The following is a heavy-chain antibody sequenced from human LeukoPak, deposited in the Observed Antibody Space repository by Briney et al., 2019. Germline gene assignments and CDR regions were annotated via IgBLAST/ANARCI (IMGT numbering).Heavy chain of an antibody. CDR3: ARVYSSGWYEGFDY. J-gene: IGHJ4*02. V-gene: IGHV3-30-3*01. CDR1: GFTFSSYA. D-gene: IGHD6-19*01. Sequence: GGSLRLSCAASGFTFSSYAMHWVRQAPGKGLEWVAVISHDGSNKYYADSVKGRFTISRDNSKNTLYLQMNSLRAEDTAVYYCARVYSSGWYEGFDYWGQGTLVTVSS. CDR2: ISHDGSNK.